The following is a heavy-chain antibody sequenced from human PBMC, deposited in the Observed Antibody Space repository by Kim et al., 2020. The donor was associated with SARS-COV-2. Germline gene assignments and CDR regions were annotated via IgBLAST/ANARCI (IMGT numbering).Heavy chain of an antibody. CDR3: AGHESLLGDDGILDY. CDR1: GYTFANHW. D-gene: IGHD3-16*01. V-gene: IGHV5-10-1*01. Sequence: GESLKISCKGSGYTFANHWITWVRQKHGKGLQWVGRIDPSGSDTNYSPSFQGQVTISADKSINTASLQWSSLEASDTAMYYCAGHESLLGDDGILDYWCQGVLVPVAS. CDR2: IDPSGSDT. J-gene: IGHJ4*02.